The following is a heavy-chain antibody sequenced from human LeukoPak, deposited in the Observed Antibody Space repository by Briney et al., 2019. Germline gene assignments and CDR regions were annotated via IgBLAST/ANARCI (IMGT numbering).Heavy chain of an antibody. CDR3: ARDGPSSSPYYFDY. Sequence: GGSLRLSCAASGFMLSNHWMTWVRQAPGKGPEWVANVNKDGSEKYYVDSVKGRFTISRDTAKNSLYLQMNSLRAEDTAVYYCARDGPSSSPYYFDYWGQGTLVTVSS. CDR1: GFMLSNHW. V-gene: IGHV3-7*01. J-gene: IGHJ4*02. CDR2: VNKDGSEK. D-gene: IGHD6-6*01.